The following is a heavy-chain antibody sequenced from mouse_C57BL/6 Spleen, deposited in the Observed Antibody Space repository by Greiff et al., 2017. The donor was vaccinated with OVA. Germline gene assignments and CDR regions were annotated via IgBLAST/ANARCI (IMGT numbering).Heavy chain of an antibody. Sequence: QVQLKESGAELVKPGASVKISCKASGYAFSSYWMNWVKQRPGKGLEWIGQIYPGDGDTNYNGKFKGKATLTADKSSSTAYMQLSSLTSEDSAVYFCAREAAQAHYYAMDYWGQGTSVTVSS. CDR2: IYPGDGDT. CDR3: AREAAQAHYYAMDY. V-gene: IGHV1-80*01. CDR1: GYAFSSYW. D-gene: IGHD3-2*02. J-gene: IGHJ4*01.